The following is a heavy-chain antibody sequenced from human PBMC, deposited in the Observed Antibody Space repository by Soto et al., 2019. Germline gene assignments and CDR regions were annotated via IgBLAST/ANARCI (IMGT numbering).Heavy chain of an antibody. CDR3: ARDSSSSWYLWFDP. Sequence: QVQLVESGGGVVQPGRSLRLSCAASGFTFSSYGMHWVRQAPGKGLEWVAVIWYDGSNKYYADSVKGRFTISRDNSKNTLYLQMTSLRAEDTAVYYCARDSSSSWYLWFDPWGQGTLVTVSS. D-gene: IGHD6-13*01. J-gene: IGHJ5*02. CDR2: IWYDGSNK. CDR1: GFTFSSYG. V-gene: IGHV3-33*01.